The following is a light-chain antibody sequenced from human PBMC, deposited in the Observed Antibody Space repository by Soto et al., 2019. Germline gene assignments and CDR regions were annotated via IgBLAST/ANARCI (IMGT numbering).Light chain of an antibody. V-gene: IGKV1-12*01. CDR2: AAS. CDR1: QGISSW. CDR3: QQANSFPLT. J-gene: IGKJ1*01. Sequence: DIQMTQSPSSVSASVGDRVTMTCRASQGISSWLVWYQQKPGKAPKLLIYAASSLQSGVPSRFSGSGSGTDFTLTISCLQPEDLATYYCQQANSFPLTFGQGTKVEIK.